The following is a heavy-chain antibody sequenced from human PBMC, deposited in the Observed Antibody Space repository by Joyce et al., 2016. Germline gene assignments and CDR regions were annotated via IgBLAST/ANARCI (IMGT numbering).Heavy chain of an antibody. CDR2: MSWDGGST. V-gene: IGHV3-43*01. J-gene: IGHJ4*02. Sequence: EVQLVESGGVVVQPGGSLRLSCAASGFTFDDYTMHWVRQAPGKGLEWVSLMSWDGGSTYYADSVKGRFTISRDNSKNSLYLQMNSLRTEDSALYYCAKDNGYTYGYYFDSWGQGTLVTVSS. CDR1: GFTFDDYT. CDR3: AKDNGYTYGYYFDS. D-gene: IGHD5-18*01.